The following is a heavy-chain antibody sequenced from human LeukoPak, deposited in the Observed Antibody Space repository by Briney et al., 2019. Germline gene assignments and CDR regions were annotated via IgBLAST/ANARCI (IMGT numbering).Heavy chain of an antibody. CDR2: ISSSDNTK. V-gene: IGHV3-48*02. Sequence: GGSLRLSCAASGFAFSDYSMNWVRQAPGKGLEWVSYISSSDNTKHYADSVKGRFTISRDNAKNSLYLEMNSLRDEDTAVYYCARVHRGYSYGRLDYWGQGTLVTVSS. D-gene: IGHD5-18*01. CDR1: GFAFSDYS. CDR3: ARVHRGYSYGRLDY. J-gene: IGHJ4*02.